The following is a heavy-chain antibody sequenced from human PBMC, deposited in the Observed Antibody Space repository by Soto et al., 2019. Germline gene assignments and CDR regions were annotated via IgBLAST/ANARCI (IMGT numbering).Heavy chain of an antibody. CDR1: GGSFSGYY. D-gene: IGHD3-10*01. V-gene: IGHV4-34*01. CDR3: ARIELLWFGEPTAGYYFDY. CDR2: INHSGST. Sequence: KSSETLSLTCAVYGGSFSGYYWSWIRQPPGKGLEWIGEINHSGSTNYNPSLKSRVTISVDTSKNQFSLKLSSVTAADTAVYYCARIELLWFGEPTAGYYFDYWGQGTLVTVSS. J-gene: IGHJ4*02.